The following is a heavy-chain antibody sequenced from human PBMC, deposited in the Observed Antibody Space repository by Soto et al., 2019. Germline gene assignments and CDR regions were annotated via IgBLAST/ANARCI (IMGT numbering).Heavy chain of an antibody. D-gene: IGHD2-8*01. CDR1: GVACSSFE. CDR3: ASQPAVWPFNWFDP. Sequence: SLRLSCASSGVACSSFEMTWVRQSPGKGPDWVSGMGRMCTAIYYADSVKGRFTISRDHAKNALYLKMNSLTAADPAVYYCASQPAVWPFNWFDPWGQGTLVTVS. J-gene: IGHJ5*02. V-gene: IGHV3-48*03. CDR2: MGRMCTAI.